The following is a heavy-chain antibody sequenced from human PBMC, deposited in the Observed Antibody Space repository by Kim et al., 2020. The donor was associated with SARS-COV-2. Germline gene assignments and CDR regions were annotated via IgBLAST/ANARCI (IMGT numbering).Heavy chain of an antibody. J-gene: IGHJ4*02. CDR3: ARGRTPRYCSSTSCLFDY. D-gene: IGHD2-2*01. CDR1: GGSFSGYY. V-gene: IGHV4-34*01. Sequence: SETLSLTCAVYGGSFSGYYWSWIRQPPGKGLEWIGEINHSGSTNYNPSLKSRVTISVDTSKNQFSLKLSSVTAADTAVYYCARGRTPRYCSSTSCLFDYWGQGTLVTVSS. CDR2: INHSGST.